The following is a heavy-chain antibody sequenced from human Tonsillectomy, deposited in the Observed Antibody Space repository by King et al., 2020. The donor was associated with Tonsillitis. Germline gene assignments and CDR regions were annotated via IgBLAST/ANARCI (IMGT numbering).Heavy chain of an antibody. Sequence: VQLVESGGGLVQPGGSLRLSCAVSGFTFSTYAMSWVRQAPGKGLEWVSGISGSGVATYYADSVQGRFTISRDNSKNTLYLQMNSLRAEDTAVYYCAKVPPDYGDYVAFYYYYYMDVWGKGTTVTVSS. CDR3: AKVPPDYGDYVAFYYYYYMDV. CDR1: GFTFSTYA. D-gene: IGHD4-17*01. J-gene: IGHJ6*03. CDR2: ISGSGVAT. V-gene: IGHV3-23*04.